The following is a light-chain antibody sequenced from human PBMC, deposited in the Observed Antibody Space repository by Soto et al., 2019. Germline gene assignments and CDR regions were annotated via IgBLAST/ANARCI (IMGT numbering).Light chain of an antibody. V-gene: IGLV2-14*01. J-gene: IGLJ1*01. Sequence: QSVLTQPASVSGSPGQSITISCTGTSSDVGNYNYVSWYQHHPGKAPKVMIYEVSNRPSGVSNRFSGSKSGNTASLTISGLQAEDEADYYCSSYTTTGHYVFGTGTKLTVL. CDR1: SSDVGNYNY. CDR2: EVS. CDR3: SSYTTTGHYV.